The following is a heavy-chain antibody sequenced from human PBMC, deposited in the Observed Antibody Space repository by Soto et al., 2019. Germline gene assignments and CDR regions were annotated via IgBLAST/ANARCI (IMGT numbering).Heavy chain of an antibody. CDR3: ARVRGGVYCSGGSCTGGFDY. CDR1: GGSISSYY. CDR2: IYYSGST. J-gene: IGHJ4*02. D-gene: IGHD2-15*01. Sequence: SETLSLTCTVSGGSISSYYWSWIRQPPGKGLEWIGYIYYSGSTNYNPSLKSRVTISVDTSKNQFSLKLSSVTAADTAVYYCARVRGGVYCSGGSCTGGFDYWGQGTLVTVSS. V-gene: IGHV4-59*01.